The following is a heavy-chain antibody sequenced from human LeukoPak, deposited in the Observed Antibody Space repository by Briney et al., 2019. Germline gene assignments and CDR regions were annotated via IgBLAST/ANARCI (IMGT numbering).Heavy chain of an antibody. D-gene: IGHD3-22*01. Sequence: GASLRLSCAASGFTFSSYAMSWVRQAPGKGLEWVSAISGSGGSTYYADSVKGRFTISRDNSKNTLYLQMNSLRAEDTAVYYCAKGINMIVVAMDWFDPWGQGTLVTVSS. CDR1: GFTFSSYA. CDR2: ISGSGGST. V-gene: IGHV3-23*01. J-gene: IGHJ5*02. CDR3: AKGINMIVVAMDWFDP.